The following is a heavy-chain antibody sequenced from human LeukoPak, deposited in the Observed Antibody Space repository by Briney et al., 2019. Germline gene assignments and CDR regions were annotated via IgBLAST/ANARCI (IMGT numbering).Heavy chain of an antibody. Sequence: PGGSLRLSCAASGFNFRSSAMAWVRLTPGKGLEWVSSISGSGETIHNADSVKGRFVISRENSKNTLTLLMNSLGAEDTAVYYCTKVVVSGSGDYFASWGQGTLVTVSS. V-gene: IGHV3-23*01. CDR3: TKVVVSGSGDYFAS. CDR2: ISGSGETI. CDR1: GFNFRSSA. D-gene: IGHD6-19*01. J-gene: IGHJ4*02.